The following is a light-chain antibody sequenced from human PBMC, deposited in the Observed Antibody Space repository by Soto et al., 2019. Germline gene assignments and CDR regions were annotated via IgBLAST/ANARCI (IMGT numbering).Light chain of an antibody. V-gene: IGKV3-20*01. Sequence: EIVLTQSPGTLSLSPGERATLSCRASQSVSSTYLAWYQQKPGQAPRLLIFAASSRATGIPDRFSGSGSGTDFTLTISRLEPEDFAVYYCQHYDNSPPLYAFGQGTKLEIK. CDR3: QHYDNSPPLYA. J-gene: IGKJ2*01. CDR2: AAS. CDR1: QSVSSTY.